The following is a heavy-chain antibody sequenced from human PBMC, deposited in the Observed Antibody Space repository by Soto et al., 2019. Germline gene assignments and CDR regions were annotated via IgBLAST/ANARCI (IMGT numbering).Heavy chain of an antibody. Sequence: GGSLRLSCAASGFTFSGSAMHWVRQASGKGLEWVGRIRSKANSYATAYAASVKGRFTISRDDSKNTAYLQMNSLKTEDTAVYYCTRRGLVLEWLLSDYYYYMDVWGKGTTVTVSS. CDR3: TRRGLVLEWLLSDYYYYMDV. D-gene: IGHD3-3*01. V-gene: IGHV3-73*01. CDR2: IRSKANSYAT. J-gene: IGHJ6*03. CDR1: GFTFSGSA.